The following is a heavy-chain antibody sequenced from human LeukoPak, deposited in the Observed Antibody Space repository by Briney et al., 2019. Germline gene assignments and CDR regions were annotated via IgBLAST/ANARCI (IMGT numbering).Heavy chain of an antibody. V-gene: IGHV3-21*01. D-gene: IGHD6-19*01. J-gene: IGHJ4*02. CDR1: GFPFSSYS. Sequence: PGESLKLSCAASGFPFSSYSMNWVRQAPGKGLEWVSSISTSSSYIYYADSGKGRFTISRDNAKNSLYLQMNSLRAEDTAVYYCARDSEWRGPAIAVAATDYWGQGDLVTVSS. CDR2: ISTSSSYI. CDR3: ARDSEWRGPAIAVAATDY.